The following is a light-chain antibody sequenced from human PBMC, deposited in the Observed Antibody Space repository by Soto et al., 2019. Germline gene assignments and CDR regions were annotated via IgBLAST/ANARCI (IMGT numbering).Light chain of an antibody. CDR1: QGISSY. CDR2: AAS. CDR3: QQYYSYPPT. Sequence: AIRMTQSPSSLSASTGDRVTITCRASQGISSYLAWYQQKPGKAPKLLIYAASTLQSWVPSRFRGSGPGTDFTLTISCLQSEDFATYYCQQYYSYPPTFGQGTKVDI. V-gene: IGKV1-8*01. J-gene: IGKJ1*01.